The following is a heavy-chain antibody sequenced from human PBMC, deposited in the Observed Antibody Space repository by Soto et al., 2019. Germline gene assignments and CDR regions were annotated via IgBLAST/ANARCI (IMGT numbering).Heavy chain of an antibody. CDR1: GFSLTTTSMC. Sequence: SGPTLVNPTQTLTLTCTFSGFSLTTTSMCVSWIRQPPGKALEWLALVDWDDDKYYSTSLKTRLTVSKDTSKNQVVLTMTNMDPVDTATYYCARTTSPVNTAMDGDYYGMDVWGQGTTVTVSS. J-gene: IGHJ6*02. CDR3: ARTTSPVNTAMDGDYYGMDV. CDR2: VDWDDDK. D-gene: IGHD5-18*01. V-gene: IGHV2-70*01.